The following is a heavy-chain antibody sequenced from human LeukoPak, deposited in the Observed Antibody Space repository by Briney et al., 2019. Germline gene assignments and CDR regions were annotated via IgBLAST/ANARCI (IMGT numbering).Heavy chain of an antibody. Sequence: PGGSLRLSCAASGFTFSSYMSWVRQAPGKGLEWVSVIYSGGSTYYTDSVKGRFTISRDNSKNTLYLQMNGLRAEDTAVYYCARAYYYGLWGQGTLVTVSS. CDR2: IYSGGST. J-gene: IGHJ4*02. CDR3: ARAYYYGL. D-gene: IGHD3-10*01. V-gene: IGHV3-66*02. CDR1: GFTFSSY.